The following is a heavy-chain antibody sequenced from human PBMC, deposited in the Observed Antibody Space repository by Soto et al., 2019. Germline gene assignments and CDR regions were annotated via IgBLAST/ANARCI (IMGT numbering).Heavy chain of an antibody. CDR1: GFTFSSYG. J-gene: IGHJ6*03. CDR3: AREGSGVVVPAAMPFAYYYMDV. V-gene: IGHV3-33*01. D-gene: IGHD2-2*01. Sequence: QVQLVESGGGVVQPGRSLRLSCAASGFTFSSYGMHWVRQAPGKGLEWVAVIWYDGSNKYYADSVKGRFTISRDNSKNTLYLQMNSLRAEDTAVYYCAREGSGVVVPAAMPFAYYYMDVWGKGTTVTVSS. CDR2: IWYDGSNK.